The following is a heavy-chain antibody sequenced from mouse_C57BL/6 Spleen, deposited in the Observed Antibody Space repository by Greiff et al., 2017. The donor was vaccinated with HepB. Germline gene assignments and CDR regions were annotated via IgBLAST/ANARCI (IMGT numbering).Heavy chain of an antibody. CDR3: ASRGYGSSVFAY. V-gene: IGHV1-55*01. Sequence: QVQLQQPGAELVKPGASVKMSCKASGYTFTSYWITWVKQRPGQGLEWIGDIYPGSGSTNYNEKFKSKATLTVDTSSSTAYMQLSSLTSEDSAVYYSASRGYGSSVFAYWGQGTLVTVSA. J-gene: IGHJ3*01. CDR1: GYTFTSYW. CDR2: IYPGSGST. D-gene: IGHD1-1*01.